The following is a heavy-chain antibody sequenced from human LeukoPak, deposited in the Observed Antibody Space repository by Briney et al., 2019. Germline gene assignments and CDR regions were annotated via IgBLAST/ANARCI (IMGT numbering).Heavy chain of an antibody. CDR2: TYYRSKWYN. V-gene: IGHV6-1*01. J-gene: IGHJ3*02. CDR1: GDSVSSNSAA. Sequence: SQTLSLTCAISGDSVSSNSAAWNWIRQSPSRGLEWLGRTYYRSKWYNDYAVSVKSRITINPDTSKNQFSLQLNSVTPEDTAVYYCAREGSMVRGVPNTIDIWGQGTMVTVSS. D-gene: IGHD3-10*01. CDR3: AREGSMVRGVPNTIDI.